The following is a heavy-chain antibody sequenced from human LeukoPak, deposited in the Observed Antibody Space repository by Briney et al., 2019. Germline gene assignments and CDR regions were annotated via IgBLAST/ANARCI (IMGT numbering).Heavy chain of an antibody. Sequence: PGGSLRLSCAASGFTFSSYGMHWVRQAPGKGLEWVAVISYDGSNKYYADSVKGRFTIPRDNSKNTLYLQMNSLRAEDTAVYYCAKGLLSDSGSADDAFDIWGQGTMVTVSS. V-gene: IGHV3-30*18. J-gene: IGHJ3*02. D-gene: IGHD1-26*01. CDR3: AKGLLSDSGSADDAFDI. CDR2: ISYDGSNK. CDR1: GFTFSSYG.